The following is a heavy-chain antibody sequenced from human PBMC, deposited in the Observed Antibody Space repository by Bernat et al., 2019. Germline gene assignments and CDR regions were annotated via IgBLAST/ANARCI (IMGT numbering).Heavy chain of an antibody. Sequence: EVQLVESGGGLVQPGGSLRLSCAASGFTASSNYMNWVRQAPGKGLEWVSVMHSGGSTYYADSAKGRFIISRDNSKNTLYLQMNSLRAEDTAVYYCARDYTYYDFWSGYPYYMDVWGKGTTVTVSS. D-gene: IGHD3-3*01. CDR2: MHSGGST. CDR1: GFTASSNY. V-gene: IGHV3-66*01. CDR3: ARDYTYYDFWSGYPYYMDV. J-gene: IGHJ6*03.